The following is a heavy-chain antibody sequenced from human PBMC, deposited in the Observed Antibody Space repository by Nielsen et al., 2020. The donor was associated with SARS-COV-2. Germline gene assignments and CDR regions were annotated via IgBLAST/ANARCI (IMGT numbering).Heavy chain of an antibody. V-gene: IGHV3-13*01. CDR2: IGTAGDT. CDR1: QFTVSSND. CDR3: ARDWSRAFDV. Sequence: GESLKISCAASQFTVSSNDMHWVRQAPGKGLEWVSAIGTAGDTYYLGSVKGRFTISREIAKNSLYLQMNNLRAGDTAVYYCARDWSRAFDVWGQGTMVTVSS. J-gene: IGHJ3*01.